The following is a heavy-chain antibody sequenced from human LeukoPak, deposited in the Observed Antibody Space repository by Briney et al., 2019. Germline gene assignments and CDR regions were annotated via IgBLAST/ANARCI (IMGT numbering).Heavy chain of an antibody. D-gene: IGHD3-3*01. V-gene: IGHV4-4*07. CDR3: ARMSYDFWSGYPLAFDI. Sequence: SETLSLTCTVPGGSISSHYWSWIRQPAGKGLEWIGRIYTSGSTNYKPSLKSRVTMSVDTSKNQFSLKLSSVTAADTAVYYCARMSYDFWSGYPLAFDIWGQGTMVTVSS. J-gene: IGHJ3*02. CDR2: IYTSGST. CDR1: GGSISSHY.